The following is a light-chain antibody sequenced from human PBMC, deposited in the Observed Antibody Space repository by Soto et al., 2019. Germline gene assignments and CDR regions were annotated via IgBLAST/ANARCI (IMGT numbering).Light chain of an antibody. J-gene: IGLJ3*02. V-gene: IGLV4-69*01. CDR3: QTWGTGSQGV. CDR1: SGHSSYA. CDR2: LNSDGSH. Sequence: QLVLTQSPSASASLGASVKLTCTLSSGHSSYAIAWRQQQPEKGPRYLMKLNSDGSHSKGDGIPDRFSGSSSGAERYLTISSLQSEDEADYYCQTWGTGSQGVFGGGTKVTVL.